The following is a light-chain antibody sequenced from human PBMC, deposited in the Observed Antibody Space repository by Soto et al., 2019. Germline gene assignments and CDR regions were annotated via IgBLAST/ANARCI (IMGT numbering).Light chain of an antibody. J-gene: IGLJ2*01. CDR1: DSNIGRNP. V-gene: IGLV1-47*01. Sequence: QSVLTQPTSASGTPGQRVTISCSGGDSNIGRNPVYWYQQLPGTAPKLVIHTNDQRPSGVPDRFSGSKSGTSATLAISGLRSEDEADYYCASWDDSLRGVLFGGGTKLTVL. CDR3: ASWDDSLRGVL. CDR2: TND.